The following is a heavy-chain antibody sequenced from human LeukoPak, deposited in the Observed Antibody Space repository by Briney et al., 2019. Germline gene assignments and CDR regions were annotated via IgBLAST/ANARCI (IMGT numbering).Heavy chain of an antibody. V-gene: IGHV3-23*01. CDR2: ISGSGGST. J-gene: IGHJ4*02. Sequence: RGSLRLSCAASGFTFSSYAMSWVRQAPGKGLEWVSAISGSGGSTYYADSVKGRFTISRDNSKNTLYLQMNSLRAEDTAVYYCALHYYDSSVEYYFDYWGQGTLVTVSS. CDR1: GFTFSSYA. CDR3: ALHYYDSSVEYYFDY. D-gene: IGHD3-22*01.